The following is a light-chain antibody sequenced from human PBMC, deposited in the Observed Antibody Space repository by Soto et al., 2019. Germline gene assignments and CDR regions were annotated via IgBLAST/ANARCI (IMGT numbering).Light chain of an antibody. CDR3: CSYTSATTYV. Sequence: QSVLTXPACVSGSPGQSITICGDGTSIDVGAYNYASWYQQHHPGEAPKLIIYDVIHRPPGVSNRFSGYKSGNTASLTISGLQTEDEADYYCCSYTSATTYVFGTGTKVTVL. V-gene: IGLV2-14*03. CDR2: DVI. J-gene: IGLJ1*01. CDR1: SIDVGAYNY.